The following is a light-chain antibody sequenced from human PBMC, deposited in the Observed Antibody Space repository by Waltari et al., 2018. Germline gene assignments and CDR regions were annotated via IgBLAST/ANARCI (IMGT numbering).Light chain of an antibody. V-gene: IGKV3-20*01. CDR1: QSISRF. CDR2: DAS. J-gene: IGKJ1*01. Sequence: EIMLTQSPGTLSLSQGERATLSCRASQSISRFLAWYQQKPGQAPRLLIYDASTRATGIPDRFSGSGSGTDFSLTINRLEPEDIAVYYCQKYGSLPATFGQGTKVEIK. CDR3: QKYGSLPAT.